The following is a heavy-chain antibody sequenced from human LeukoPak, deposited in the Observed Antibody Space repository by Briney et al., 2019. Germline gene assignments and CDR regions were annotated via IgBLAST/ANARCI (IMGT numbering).Heavy chain of an antibody. V-gene: IGHV4-59*01. D-gene: IGHD2-15*01. Sequence: PSETLSLTCTVSGGSISSYYWSWIRQPPGKGLEWIGYIYYSGSTNYNPSLKSRVTISVDTSKNQFSLKLSSVTGADTAVYYCARDMRCSCGSCYDAFDIWGQGTMVTVSS. CDR3: ARDMRCSCGSCYDAFDI. CDR1: GGSISSYY. CDR2: IYYSGST. J-gene: IGHJ3*02.